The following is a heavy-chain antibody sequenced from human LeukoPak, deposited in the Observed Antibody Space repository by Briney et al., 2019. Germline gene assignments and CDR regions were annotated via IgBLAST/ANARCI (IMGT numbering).Heavy chain of an antibody. D-gene: IGHD6-13*01. J-gene: IGHJ4*02. CDR2: INPNSGGT. V-gene: IGHV1-2*02. CDR3: ARVSIAALVSGFDY. CDR1: GYTFTGYY. Sequence: ASVKVSCKASGYTFTGYYMHWVRQAPGQGLEWMGWINPNSGGTNYAQKFQGRVTMTRDMSTSTVYMELSSLRSEDTAVYYCARVSIAALVSGFDYWGQGTLVTVSS.